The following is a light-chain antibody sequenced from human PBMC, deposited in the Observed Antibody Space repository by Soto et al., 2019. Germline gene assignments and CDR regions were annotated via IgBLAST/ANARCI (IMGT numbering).Light chain of an antibody. J-gene: IGKJ3*01. CDR1: QSVSSKS. CDR3: QQYGSSLLT. V-gene: IGKV3-20*01. CDR2: GTS. Sequence: EIVLTQSPGTLSLSPGERATLSCRASQSVSSKSLAWYQQKPGQAPGVLIYGTSIRASGVPERFSGGGSGTDFTLTITRLEPEDVAVYYCQQYGSSLLTFGPGTKVDFK.